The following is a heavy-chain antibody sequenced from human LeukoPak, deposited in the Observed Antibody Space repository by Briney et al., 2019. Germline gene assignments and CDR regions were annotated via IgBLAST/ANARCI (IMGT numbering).Heavy chain of an antibody. Sequence: GGSLRLSCTASGFVFSRFEMNWVRQAPGKGLQWVSSILDTGRVVNYADSVRGRFSISRDNAKNSLCLQMNSLRAEDTAIYYCVRSGGYWGQGTLVTVSS. CDR3: VRSGGY. D-gene: IGHD1-26*01. J-gene: IGHJ4*02. CDR2: ILDTGRVV. V-gene: IGHV3-48*03. CDR1: GFVFSRFE.